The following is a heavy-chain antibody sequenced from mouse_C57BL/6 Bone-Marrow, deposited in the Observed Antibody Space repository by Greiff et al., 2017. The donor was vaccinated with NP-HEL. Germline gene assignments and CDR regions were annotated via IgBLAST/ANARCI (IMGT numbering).Heavy chain of an antibody. Sequence: QVHVKQSGAELARPGASVKLSCKASGYTFTSYGISWVKQRTGQGLEWIGEIYPRSGNTYYNEKFKGKATLTADKSSSTAYMKLRSLTSEYSAVYFCASGRAYWGQGTTLTVSS. CDR2: IYPRSGNT. J-gene: IGHJ2*01. CDR3: ASGRAY. CDR1: GYTFTSYG. D-gene: IGHD3-3*01. V-gene: IGHV1-81*01.